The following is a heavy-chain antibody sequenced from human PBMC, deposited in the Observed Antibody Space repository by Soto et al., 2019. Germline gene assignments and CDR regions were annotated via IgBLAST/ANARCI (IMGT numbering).Heavy chain of an antibody. D-gene: IGHD6-13*01. Sequence: GGSLRLSCAASGFTFSSYGMHWVRQAPGKGLEWVAVISYDGSNKYYADSVKGRFTISRDNSKNTLYLQMNSPRAEDTAVYYCASTPPTAAGTAYYYYYMDVWGKGTTVTVSS. CDR2: ISYDGSNK. V-gene: IGHV3-30*03. CDR3: ASTPPTAAGTAYYYYYMDV. CDR1: GFTFSSYG. J-gene: IGHJ6*03.